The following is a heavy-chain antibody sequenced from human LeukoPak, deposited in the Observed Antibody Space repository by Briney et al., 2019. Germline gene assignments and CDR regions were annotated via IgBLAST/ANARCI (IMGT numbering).Heavy chain of an antibody. CDR3: ARVASGSYPYYYYGMDV. J-gene: IGHJ6*02. CDR1: GFTFSSYA. D-gene: IGHD1-26*01. CDR2: ISSNGGST. V-gene: IGHV3-64*01. Sequence: GGSLRLSCAASGFTFSSYAMHWVRQAPGKGLEYVSAISSNGGSTYCANSVKGRFTISRDNSKNTLYLQMGSLRAEDMAVYYCARVASGSYPYYYYGMDVWGQGTTVTVSS.